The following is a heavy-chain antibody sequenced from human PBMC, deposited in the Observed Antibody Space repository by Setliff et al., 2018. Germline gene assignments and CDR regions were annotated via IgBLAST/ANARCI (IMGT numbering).Heavy chain of an antibody. CDR3: AGDVWGAGTGWFDP. CDR1: GGSFSGYF. J-gene: IGHJ5*02. D-gene: IGHD7-27*01. V-gene: IGHV4-34*01. CDR2: INDRGST. Sequence: SETLSLPCAVYGGSFSGYFWSWIRQAPGRGLEWIGEINDRGSTHYNPSLKSRVTISIDTSKNQFSLKLTSVTAADTAVYYCAGDVWGAGTGWFDPWGLGILVTVSS.